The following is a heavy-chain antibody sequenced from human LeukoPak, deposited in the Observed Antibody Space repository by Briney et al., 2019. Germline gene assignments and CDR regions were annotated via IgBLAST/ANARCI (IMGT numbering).Heavy chain of an antibody. D-gene: IGHD3-22*01. J-gene: IGHJ4*02. Sequence: GGSLRLSCVASGFIFSSYGMHWVRQAPGKGLEWVAVISYDGGNISYTDSVKGRFTISRDNYKNTLYLQMNSLRAEDTAVYYCARNFGGGDSSGPYYWGQGTLVTVSS. CDR2: ISYDGGNI. V-gene: IGHV3-30*03. CDR1: GFIFSSYG. CDR3: ARNFGGGDSSGPYY.